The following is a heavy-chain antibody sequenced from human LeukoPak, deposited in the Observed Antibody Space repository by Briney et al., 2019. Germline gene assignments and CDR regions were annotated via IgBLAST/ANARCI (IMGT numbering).Heavy chain of an antibody. CDR2: INHSGST. Sequence: PSETLSLTCAVYGGSFSGYYWSWIRQPPGKGLEWIGEINHSGSTNYNPSLKSRVTISVDTSKNQFSLKLNSVTAADTAVYYCARGDVGYYDSSGYYSTKNQYYFDYWGQGTLVTVSS. V-gene: IGHV4-34*01. J-gene: IGHJ4*02. D-gene: IGHD3-22*01. CDR1: GGSFSGYY. CDR3: ARGDVGYYDSSGYYSTKNQYYFDY.